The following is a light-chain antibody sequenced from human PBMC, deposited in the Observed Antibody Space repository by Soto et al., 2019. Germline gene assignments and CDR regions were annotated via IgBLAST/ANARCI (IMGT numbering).Light chain of an antibody. CDR2: AAS. Sequence: DIQMTQSPSSLSASVGDRVTITCRASQSISSYLNWYQKKTGKAPKLLIYAASSLKSGVPSRFSGIGSGTDFTLTISSLQYEDFATYYCQQSYSTPYTFGQGTQLEIK. CDR3: QQSYSTPYT. J-gene: IGKJ2*01. CDR1: QSISSY. V-gene: IGKV1-39*01.